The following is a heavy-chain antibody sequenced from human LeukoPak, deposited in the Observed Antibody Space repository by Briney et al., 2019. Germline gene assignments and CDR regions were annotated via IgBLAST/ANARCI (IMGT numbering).Heavy chain of an antibody. D-gene: IGHD6-6*01. Sequence: SVTVSCKASGGTFSSYAISWVRQAPGQGLEWMGGIIPIFGTANYAQKFQGRVTITADESTSTAYMELSSLRSEDTAVYYCAGSSSNWFDPWGQGTLVTVSS. J-gene: IGHJ5*02. CDR2: IIPIFGTA. CDR1: GGTFSSYA. CDR3: AGSSSNWFDP. V-gene: IGHV1-69*13.